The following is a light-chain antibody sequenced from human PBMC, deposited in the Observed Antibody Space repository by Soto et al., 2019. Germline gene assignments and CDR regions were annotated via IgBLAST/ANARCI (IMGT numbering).Light chain of an antibody. Sequence: QSVLTQPASVSGSPGQSITISCTGTSSDVGAYIFVSWYQQHPGKAPKLMIYDIINRPSGVSNRFSGSKSGNTASLTISGRLAVDEADYYCASLTTSRSYVFGTGPKRTVL. CDR1: SSDVGAYIF. CDR3: ASLTTSRSYV. J-gene: IGLJ1*01. CDR2: DII. V-gene: IGLV2-14*03.